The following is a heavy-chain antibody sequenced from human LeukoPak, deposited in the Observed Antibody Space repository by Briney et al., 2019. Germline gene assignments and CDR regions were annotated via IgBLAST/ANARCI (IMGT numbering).Heavy chain of an antibody. CDR3: ARVSAYYYDSTFDY. CDR2: INPNSGNT. CDR1: GYTFTGYY. D-gene: IGHD3-22*01. Sequence: ASVKVSCKASGYTFTGYYMHWVRQAPGQGLEWMGWINPNSGNTGYAQKFQGRVTITRNTSISTAYMELSSLRSEDTAVYYCARVSAYYYDSTFDYWGQGTLVTVSS. J-gene: IGHJ4*02. V-gene: IGHV1-8*03.